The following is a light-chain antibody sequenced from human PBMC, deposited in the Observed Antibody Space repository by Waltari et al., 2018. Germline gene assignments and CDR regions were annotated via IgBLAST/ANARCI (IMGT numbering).Light chain of an antibody. CDR1: SSDVGGHNF. Sequence: QSALTQPPSASGSPGQSVTISCTGTSSDVGGHNFVPWYQQHPGNVPKLMIHEVSKRPSGVPDRFSGSKSGDTASLTVSGLQAEDEADYYCTSYAGSNILVFGGGTKLTVL. V-gene: IGLV2-8*01. CDR3: TSYAGSNILV. J-gene: IGLJ2*01. CDR2: EVS.